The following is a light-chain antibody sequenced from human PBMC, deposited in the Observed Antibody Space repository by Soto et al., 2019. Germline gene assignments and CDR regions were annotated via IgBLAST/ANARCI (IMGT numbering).Light chain of an antibody. J-gene: IGKJ1*01. CDR1: QSVSSN. V-gene: IGKV3-15*01. CDR2: GAS. CDR3: QQYNNWWT. Sequence: EIVMTQSPATLSVSPGERATLSCRASQSVSSNLAWHQQKPGQAPRLLIYGASTRATGIPARFSGSGSGTEFTLTISSLQSEDVAVYYCQQYNNWWTFGQGTKVEIK.